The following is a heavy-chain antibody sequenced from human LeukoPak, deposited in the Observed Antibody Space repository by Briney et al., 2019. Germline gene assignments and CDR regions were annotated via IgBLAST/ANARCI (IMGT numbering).Heavy chain of an antibody. D-gene: IGHD2-2*01. J-gene: IGHJ4*02. CDR3: ANQKDIVVVPAAPLFDY. CDR2: IYYSGST. V-gene: IGHV4-39*01. Sequence: SETLSLTCTVSGGSISSSSYYWGWIRQPPGKGLEWIGSIYYSGSTYYNPSLKSRVTISVDTSKNQFSLKLSSVTAADTAVYYCANQKDIVVVPAAPLFDYWGQGTLVTVSS. CDR1: GGSISSSSYY.